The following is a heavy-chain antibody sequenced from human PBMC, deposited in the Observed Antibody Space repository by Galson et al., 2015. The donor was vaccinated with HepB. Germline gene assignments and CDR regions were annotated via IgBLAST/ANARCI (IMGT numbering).Heavy chain of an antibody. V-gene: IGHV1-69*02. CDR3: ARAPRITMVRGVRDWFDP. CDR1: GGTFSSYT. CDR2: IIPILGIA. J-gene: IGHJ5*02. Sequence: SVKVSCKASGGTFSSYTISWVRQAPGQGLEWMGRIIPILGIANYAQKFQGRVTITADKSTSTAYMELSSLRSEDTAVYYCARAPRITMVRGVRDWFDPWGQGTLVTVSS. D-gene: IGHD3-10*01.